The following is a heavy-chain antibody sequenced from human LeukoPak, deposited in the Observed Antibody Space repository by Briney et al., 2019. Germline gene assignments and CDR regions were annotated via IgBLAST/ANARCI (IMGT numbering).Heavy chain of an antibody. CDR2: IDPSDSYT. J-gene: IGHJ4*02. D-gene: IGHD6-19*01. V-gene: IGHV5-10-1*01. Sequence: GESLKISCKGSGYSFTTYWITWVRRMPGKGLEWMGTIDPSDSYTNYSPSFQGHVTISADKSISTAYLQWSSLKASDTAMYYCARRYNNGWSDYWGQGTLVTVSS. CDR3: ARRYNNGWSDY. CDR1: GYSFTTYW.